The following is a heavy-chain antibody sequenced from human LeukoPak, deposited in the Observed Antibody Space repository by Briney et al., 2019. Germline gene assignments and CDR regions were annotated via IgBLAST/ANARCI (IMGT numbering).Heavy chain of an antibody. CDR3: TRDFSYGYFDY. D-gene: IGHD5-18*01. CDR2: IQPGGSTR. CDR1: GFPFSSHW. V-gene: IGHV3-74*01. Sequence: GGSLRLSCAASGFPFSSHWLHWVRQAPGQGLEWVSRIQPGGSTRNYADSVKGRFTVSRDDAKNTLFLQMNSLRAEDTAVYSCTRDFSYGYFDYWGQGALVIVSS. J-gene: IGHJ4*02.